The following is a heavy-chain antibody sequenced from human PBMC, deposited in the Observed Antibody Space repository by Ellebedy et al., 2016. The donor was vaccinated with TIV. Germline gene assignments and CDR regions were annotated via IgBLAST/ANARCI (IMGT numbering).Heavy chain of an antibody. CDR1: GGSISRSSYY. V-gene: IGHV4-39*01. CDR3: AGLTVASDF. D-gene: IGHD5-12*01. CDR2: IYYSGST. J-gene: IGHJ4*02. Sequence: MPSETLSLTCTVSGGSISRSSYYWGWIRQPPGQGLEWFGSIYYSGSTYYNPSLKSRVTISVDTSKNQFSLRLSSVTAADTAVYYCAGLTVASDFWGQGTLVTVSS.